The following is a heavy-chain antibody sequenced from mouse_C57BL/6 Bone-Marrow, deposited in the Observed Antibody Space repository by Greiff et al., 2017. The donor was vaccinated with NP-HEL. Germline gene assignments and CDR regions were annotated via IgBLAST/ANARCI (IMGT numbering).Heavy chain of an antibody. J-gene: IGHJ3*01. Sequence: EVKLVESGGGLVKPGGSLKLSCAASGFTFSSYAMSWVRQTPEKRLEWVATISDGGSYTYYPDNVKGRFTISRDNAKNNLYLQMSHLKSEDTAMYYCAREGTAQATFWFAYWGQGTLVTVSA. D-gene: IGHD3-2*02. CDR2: ISDGGSYT. V-gene: IGHV5-4*01. CDR1: GFTFSSYA. CDR3: AREGTAQATFWFAY.